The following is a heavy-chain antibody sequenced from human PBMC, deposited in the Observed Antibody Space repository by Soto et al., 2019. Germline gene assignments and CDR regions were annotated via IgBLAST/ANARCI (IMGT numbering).Heavy chain of an antibody. V-gene: IGHV4-39*01. CDR1: GGSISSSSYY. J-gene: IGHJ4*02. CDR2: IYYSGST. D-gene: IGHD3-10*01. Sequence: SETLSLTCTVSGGSISSSSYYWGWIRQPPGKGLEWIGSIYYSGSTYYNPSLKSRVTISVDTSKNQFVLKLSSVTAPDTAVYYCARHVSLGYSLLWFGELCIDYWGQGTRVTVSS. CDR3: ARHVSLGYSLLWFGELCIDY.